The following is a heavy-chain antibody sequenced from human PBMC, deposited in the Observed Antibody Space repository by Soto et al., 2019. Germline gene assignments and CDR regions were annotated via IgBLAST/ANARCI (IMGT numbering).Heavy chain of an antibody. CDR2: IYHSGST. D-gene: IGHD5-18*01. V-gene: IGHV4-30-2*01. CDR3: ARDNLVGHSYGNQIHALDN. CDR1: GGSISSGGYS. Sequence: SETLSLTCAVSGGSISSGGYSWSWIRQPPGKGLEWIGYIYHSGSTYYNPSLKSRVTISVDRSKNQFSLKLSSVTAADTAVYYCARDNLVGHSYGNQIHALDNWGQGTKVTVSS. J-gene: IGHJ3*02.